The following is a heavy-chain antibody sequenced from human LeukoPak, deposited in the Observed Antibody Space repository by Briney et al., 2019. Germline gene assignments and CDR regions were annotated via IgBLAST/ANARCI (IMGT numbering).Heavy chain of an antibody. CDR3: ASWRGSRGYDYGFDS. Sequence: GSLRLSCAASGFTFSSYAMSWVRQAPGKGLEWIGNVLYTGVTYSRPSLKSRITISVDTSQNQFSLKLSSMTAADTAIYYCASWRGSRGYDYGFDSWGQGTLVTVSS. CDR1: GFTFSSYA. CDR2: VLYTGVT. D-gene: IGHD5-12*01. V-gene: IGHV4-34*12. J-gene: IGHJ4*02.